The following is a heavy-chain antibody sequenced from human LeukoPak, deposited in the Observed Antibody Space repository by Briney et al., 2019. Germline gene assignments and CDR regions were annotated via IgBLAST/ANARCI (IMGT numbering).Heavy chain of an antibody. CDR2: INHSGST. Sequence: PSETLSLTCAVYGGSFSGYYWSWIRQPPGKGLEWIGEINHSGSTNYNPSLKSRVTISVDTSKNQFSLKLSSVTAADTAVYYCARGSREAGQYYDSSGYSDYWGQGILVTVSS. CDR1: GGSFSGYY. CDR3: ARGSREAGQYYDSSGYSDY. D-gene: IGHD3-22*01. V-gene: IGHV4-34*01. J-gene: IGHJ4*02.